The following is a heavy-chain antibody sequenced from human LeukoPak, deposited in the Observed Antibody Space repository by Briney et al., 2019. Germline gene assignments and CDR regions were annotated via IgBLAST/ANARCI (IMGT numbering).Heavy chain of an antibody. V-gene: IGHV4-59*01. J-gene: IGHJ5*02. Sequence: PSETLSLTCTVSGGSISSYYWSWIRQPPGKGLEWIGHIYGSGSTNYNPSLKRRGTLSVDTSKNQFSLKLSSVTAADTAVYYCAREGTSGTHLNWFVPWGERGIVSVSS. CDR3: AREGTSGTHLNWFVP. CDR1: GGSISSYY. CDR2: IYGSGST. D-gene: IGHD1-1*01.